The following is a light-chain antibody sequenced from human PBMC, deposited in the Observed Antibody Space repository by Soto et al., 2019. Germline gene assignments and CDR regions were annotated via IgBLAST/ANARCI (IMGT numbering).Light chain of an antibody. CDR3: RHYGALPPT. CDR1: QTVSNTD. CDR2: GAS. V-gene: IGKV3-20*01. Sequence: EIVLTQFPGALSLSPGEGVTLSCRASQTVSNTDLAWYQQKSGQAPKFLIYGASNRATGIQDRFSGSGSGTDFTLTISRLEPEDFAVYYCRHYGALPPTCGGGTKVEIK. J-gene: IGKJ4*02.